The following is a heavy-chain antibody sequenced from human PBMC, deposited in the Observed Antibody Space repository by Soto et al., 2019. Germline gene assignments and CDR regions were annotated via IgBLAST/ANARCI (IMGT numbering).Heavy chain of an antibody. D-gene: IGHD1-26*01. CDR3: ARDPVGSPKDQRWFDP. CDR1: GGTFSSYA. V-gene: IGHV1-69*01. J-gene: IGHJ5*02. Sequence: QVQLVQSGAEVKKPGSSVKVSCKASGGTFSSYAISWVRQAPGQGLEWMGGIIPIFGTANYAQKFQGRVTITADESTSTADMELSSLRSEDTAVYYCARDPVGSPKDQRWFDPWGQGTLVTVSS. CDR2: IIPIFGTA.